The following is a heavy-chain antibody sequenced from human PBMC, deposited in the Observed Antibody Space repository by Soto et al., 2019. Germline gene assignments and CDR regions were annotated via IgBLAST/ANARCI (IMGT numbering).Heavy chain of an antibody. CDR1: GGSISSSNW. D-gene: IGHD2-15*01. Sequence: SETLSLTCAVSGGSISSSNWWSWVRQPPGKGLEWIGEIYHSGSTNHNPSLKSRVTISVDKSKNQFSLKLSSVTAADTAVYYCASLSVVVVVAATPHRLNWFDPWGQGTLVTRLL. V-gene: IGHV4-4*02. CDR3: ASLSVVVVVAATPHRLNWFDP. CDR2: IYHSGST. J-gene: IGHJ5*02.